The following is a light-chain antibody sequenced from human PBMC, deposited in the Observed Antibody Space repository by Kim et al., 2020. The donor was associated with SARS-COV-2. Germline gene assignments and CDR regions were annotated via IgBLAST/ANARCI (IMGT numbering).Light chain of an antibody. J-gene: IGLJ1*01. V-gene: IGLV3-19*01. Sequence: SSELTQDPAVSVALGPTVRIKCQGDSLRSYYASWYQQKPGQATVLVNYGKNNRPSGIPDRFSGSSSGNSASLTINGAQAEDEADYYCNSRDSSGNHLYVF. CDR2: GKN. CDR3: NSRDSSGNHLYV. CDR1: SLRSYY.